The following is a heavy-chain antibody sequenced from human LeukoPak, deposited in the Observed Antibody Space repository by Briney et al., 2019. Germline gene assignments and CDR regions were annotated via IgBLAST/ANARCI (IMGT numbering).Heavy chain of an antibody. CDR2: INPNTGGT. Sequence: ASVKVSCKASGYTFSGTGWYLSWLRQAPGQGLEWMGWINPNTGGTNYAQKFQGRVTMTRDTSISTAYMELNRLKSDDTAVYYCARDLGSMVRGDTAYYFDYWGQGALVTVSS. V-gene: IGHV1-2*02. J-gene: IGHJ4*02. CDR3: ARDLGSMVRGDTAYYFDY. CDR1: GYTFSGTGWY. D-gene: IGHD3-10*01.